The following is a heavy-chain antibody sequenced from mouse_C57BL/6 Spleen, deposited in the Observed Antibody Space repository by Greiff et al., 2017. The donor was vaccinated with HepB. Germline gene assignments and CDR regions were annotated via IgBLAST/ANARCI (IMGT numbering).Heavy chain of an antibody. V-gene: IGHV5-6*01. CDR2: ISSGGSYT. Sequence: EVQGVESGGDLVKPGGSLKLSCAASGFTFSSYGMSWVRQTPDKRLEWVATISSGGSYTYYPDSVKGRFTISRDNAKNTLYLQMSSLKSEDTAMYYCARHEGTALAYWGQGTLVTVSA. J-gene: IGHJ3*01. D-gene: IGHD3-3*01. CDR1: GFTFSSYG. CDR3: ARHEGTALAY.